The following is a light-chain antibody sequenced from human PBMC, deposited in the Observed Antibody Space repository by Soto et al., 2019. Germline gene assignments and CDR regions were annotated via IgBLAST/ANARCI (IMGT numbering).Light chain of an antibody. CDR1: SSDIGAYNY. V-gene: IGLV2-14*03. J-gene: IGLJ1*01. CDR3: SSYSSTITRV. Sequence: QSALTHPDSVSGSPGQSITISCIGTSSDIGAYNYASWYQQHPGKAPKLIIYDVSNRPSGVSNRFSGSKSGYTASLTISGLQAEDEADYYCSSYSSTITRVFGTGTKVTVL. CDR2: DVS.